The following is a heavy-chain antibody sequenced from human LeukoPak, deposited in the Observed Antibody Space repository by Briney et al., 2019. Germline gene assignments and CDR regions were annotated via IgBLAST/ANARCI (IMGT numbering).Heavy chain of an antibody. J-gene: IGHJ4*02. V-gene: IGHV3-49*04. D-gene: IGHD2-15*01. CDR1: GFTFGEYS. CDR2: IRKQDGTT. CDR3: NRWHISGVSYSNV. Sequence: PGRSVRLSCTASGFTFGEYSMSWVRQAPGKGLEWVGFIRKQDGTTEYAASVRGRFIISRDESNRIAYLQMNSLKTEDTAVYHCNRWHISGVSYSNVWGQGTLVTVSS.